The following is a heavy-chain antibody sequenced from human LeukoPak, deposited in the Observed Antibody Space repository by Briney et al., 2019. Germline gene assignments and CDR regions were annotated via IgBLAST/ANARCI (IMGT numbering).Heavy chain of an antibody. V-gene: IGHV3-23*01. CDR2: VSGSGGAT. CDR1: GFTFRTYA. CDR3: AKTGYYYYDGVDV. J-gene: IGHJ6*02. D-gene: IGHD1-1*01. Sequence: GESLRLSCAASGFTFRTYAMSWVRQAPGKGLEWVSVVSGSGGATYYADSVKGRFTISRDNSKNTLYLQMNSLRAEDTAIYYCAKTGYYYYDGVDVWGQGTTVTVSS.